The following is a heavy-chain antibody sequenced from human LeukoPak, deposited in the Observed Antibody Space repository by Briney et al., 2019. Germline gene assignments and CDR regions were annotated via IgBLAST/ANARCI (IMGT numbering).Heavy chain of an antibody. Sequence: GGSLRLSCAASGFTFDDYGMSWVRQAPGKGLEWVSGINWNGGSTGYADSVKGRFTISRDNAKNTLYLQMNSLRAEDTAVYYCAKDRRKTAASTLDSWGQGTLVTVSS. CDR3: AKDRRKTAASTLDS. J-gene: IGHJ4*02. D-gene: IGHD6-13*01. V-gene: IGHV3-20*04. CDR2: INWNGGST. CDR1: GFTFDDYG.